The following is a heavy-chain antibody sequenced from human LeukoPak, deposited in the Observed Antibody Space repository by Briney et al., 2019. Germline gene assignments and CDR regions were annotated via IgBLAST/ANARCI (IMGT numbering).Heavy chain of an antibody. CDR2: ISGSGGST. J-gene: IGHJ4*02. CDR3: AKVWDTAMYSPTDY. V-gene: IGHV3-23*01. Sequence: GGSLRLSCAASGFTFSSYAMSWVRQAPGKGLEWVSAISGSGGSTYYADSVKGRFTISRDNSENTLYLQMNSLRAEDTAVYYCAKVWDTAMYSPTDYWGQGTLVTVSS. CDR1: GFTFSSYA. D-gene: IGHD5-18*01.